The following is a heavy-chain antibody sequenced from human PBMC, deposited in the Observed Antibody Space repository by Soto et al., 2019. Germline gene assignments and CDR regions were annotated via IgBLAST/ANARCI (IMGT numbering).Heavy chain of an antibody. CDR1: GFTFSSYG. CDR3: ARDRDPGQWLTTNYFAY. J-gene: IGHJ4*02. Sequence: QVQLVESGGGVVQPGRSLRLSCAASGFTFSSYGVHWVRQAPGKGLEWVAVISYDGTNKYCADFVKGRFTISRDNSKSTLFLQMNSLRAEHTAVYYCARDRDPGQWLTTNYFAYWGQGTLVTVSS. CDR2: ISYDGTNK. D-gene: IGHD6-19*01. V-gene: IGHV3-33*01.